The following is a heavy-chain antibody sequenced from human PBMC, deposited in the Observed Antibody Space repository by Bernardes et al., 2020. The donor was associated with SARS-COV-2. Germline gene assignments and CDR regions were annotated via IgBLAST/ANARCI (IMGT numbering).Heavy chain of an antibody. J-gene: IGHJ6*02. CDR3: ARDWLNDYDTSGRVHYSGMDV. CDR2: IFYSGGT. CDR1: GGAVRSSSYY. V-gene: IGHV4-61*01. D-gene: IGHD3-22*01. Sequence: SETLSLTCTVSGGAVRSSSYYWSWIRQTPGKGLEWIGNIFYSGGTKYNPSLKSRVTVSVDTSKNRFSLRLSSVTAADTAVYYCARDWLNDYDTSGRVHYSGMDVWGQGTTVTVSS.